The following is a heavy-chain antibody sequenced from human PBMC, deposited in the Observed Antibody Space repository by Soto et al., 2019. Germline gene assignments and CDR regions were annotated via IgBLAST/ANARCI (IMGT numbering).Heavy chain of an antibody. V-gene: IGHV4-59*08. D-gene: IGHD6-19*01. Sequence: QVQLQESGPGLVKPSETLSLTCTVSGGSISSYYWSWIRQPPGKGLEWIGYISYSGSTNYNPSLKSRVTMSVDTSKNQFSLKLSSVTAADTAVYYCARMLYNSGYWYFDLWCRGTLVTVSS. CDR3: ARMLYNSGYWYFDL. CDR1: GGSISSYY. J-gene: IGHJ2*01. CDR2: ISYSGST.